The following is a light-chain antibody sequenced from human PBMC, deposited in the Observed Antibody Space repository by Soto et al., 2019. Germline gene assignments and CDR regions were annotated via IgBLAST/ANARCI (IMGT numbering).Light chain of an antibody. CDR2: EVS. V-gene: IGLV2-14*01. CDR3: SSLTTSFTYV. CDR1: SSDVGAYNY. J-gene: IGLJ1*01. Sequence: LTQPASVSGSPGQSVAISCTGTSSDVGAYNYVSWYQQHPGKAPKLLLSEVSNRPSGVSDRFSGSKSGNTASLTISGLQAEDEADYYCSSLTTSFTYVFGTGTKVTV.